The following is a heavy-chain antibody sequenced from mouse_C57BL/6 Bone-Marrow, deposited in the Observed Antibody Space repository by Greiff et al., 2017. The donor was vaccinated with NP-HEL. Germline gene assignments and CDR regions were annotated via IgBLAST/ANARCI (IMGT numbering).Heavy chain of an antibody. J-gene: IGHJ4*01. CDR1: GYTFTSYW. Sequence: QVHVKQSGAELVKPGASVKLSCKASGYTFTSYWMPWVKQRPGRGLEWIGRIDPNSGGTKYNEKFKSKATLTVDKPSSTAYMQLSSLTSEDSAVYYFARNYGSRGNYAMDYWGQGTSVTVSS. CDR3: ARNYGSRGNYAMDY. V-gene: IGHV1-72*01. CDR2: IDPNSGGT. D-gene: IGHD1-1*01.